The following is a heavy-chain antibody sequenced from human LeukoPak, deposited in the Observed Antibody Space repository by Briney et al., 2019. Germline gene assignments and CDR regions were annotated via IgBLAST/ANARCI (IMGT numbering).Heavy chain of an antibody. D-gene: IGHD3-10*01. CDR1: GGSFSGYY. V-gene: IGHV4-34*01. Sequence: SETLSLTCAVYGGSFSGYYWSWIRQPPGKGLEWIGEINHSGSTNYNPSLKSRVTISVDTSKNQFSLKLSSVTAADTAVYYCARSIPLLRIGESSKLYYFDYWGQGTLVTVSP. CDR3: ARSIPLLRIGESSKLYYFDY. CDR2: INHSGST. J-gene: IGHJ4*02.